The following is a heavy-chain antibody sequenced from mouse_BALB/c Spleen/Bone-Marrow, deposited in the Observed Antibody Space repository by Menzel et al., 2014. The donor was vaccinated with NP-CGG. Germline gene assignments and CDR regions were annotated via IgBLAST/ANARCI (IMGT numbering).Heavy chain of an antibody. CDR2: IHYSGYT. Sequence: VQLKDSGPDLVKPSQSLSLPCTVTGYSIXSGYNWHWIRQFPGNKLEWMGYIHYSGYTNYNPSLTSRISITRDTSKNQFFLKWNSVTTEDTATYYCARGGYYGTSHFDYWGQGTTLAVSS. J-gene: IGHJ2*01. D-gene: IGHD1-1*01. CDR3: ARGGYYGTSHFDY. V-gene: IGHV3-1*02. CDR1: GYSIXSGYN.